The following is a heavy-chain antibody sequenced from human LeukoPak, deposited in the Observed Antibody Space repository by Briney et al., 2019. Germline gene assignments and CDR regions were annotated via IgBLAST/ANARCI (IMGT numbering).Heavy chain of an antibody. Sequence: GGSLRLSCVVSGISLSNYDMTWVRQAPGKGLEWVSYISERGASTTYADSVKGRFTISRDTSLNTLYLQMNNLRAEDTAVYFCAKRGVVIRGILVIGYHQEAYHYDFWGQGVLVTVSS. V-gene: IGHV3-23*01. J-gene: IGHJ4*02. CDR2: ISERGAST. CDR1: GISLSNYD. D-gene: IGHD3-10*01. CDR3: AKRGVVIRGILVIGYHQEAYHYDF.